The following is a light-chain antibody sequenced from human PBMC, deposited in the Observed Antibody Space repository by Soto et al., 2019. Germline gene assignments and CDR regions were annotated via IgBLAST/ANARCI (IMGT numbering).Light chain of an antibody. CDR2: EGS. J-gene: IGLJ2*01. CDR1: SSDVGTYDL. Sequence: QSALTQPASVSGSPGQSITVSCAGTSSDVGTYDLVSWYQQHPGKAPKLMIYEGSKRPSGVSSRFSGSKSGNTASLTISGLQADDEADYYCCSYAGFTTLVFGGGTKLTVL. CDR3: CSYAGFTTLV. V-gene: IGLV2-23*01.